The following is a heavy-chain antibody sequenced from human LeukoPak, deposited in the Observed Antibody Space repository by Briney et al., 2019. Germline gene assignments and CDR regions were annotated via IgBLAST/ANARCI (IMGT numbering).Heavy chain of an antibody. V-gene: IGHV1-69*13. CDR3: VRPDRIFGVPAAFDA. CDR2: IIPKYSAS. CDR1: GGSFSDYP. J-gene: IGHJ3*01. D-gene: IGHD3-3*02. Sequence: SVKVSCKASGGSFSDYPINWVRQAPGQGLEWLGRIIPKYSASNYAQAFQGRVTITADESTNTVYMEMSGLRPDDTAVYYCVRPDRIFGVPAAFDAWGQGTLVAVSS.